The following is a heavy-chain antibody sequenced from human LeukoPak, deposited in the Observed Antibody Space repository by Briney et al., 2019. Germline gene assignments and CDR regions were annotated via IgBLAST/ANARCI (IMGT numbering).Heavy chain of an antibody. D-gene: IGHD6-13*01. Sequence: GTSVKVSCKASGFTFTSSAMQWVRQARGQRLEWVGWIVVGSGNTNYAQKFQERVTITRDMSTSTAYMELSSLRSEDTAVYYCARDAGYSSSRFDPWGQGTLVTVSS. V-gene: IGHV1-58*02. CDR2: IVVGSGNT. J-gene: IGHJ5*02. CDR3: ARDAGYSSSRFDP. CDR1: GFTFTSSA.